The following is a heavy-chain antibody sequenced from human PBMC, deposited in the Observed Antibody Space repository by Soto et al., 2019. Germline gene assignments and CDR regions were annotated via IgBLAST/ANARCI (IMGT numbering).Heavy chain of an antibody. Sequence: QVQLVESGGGVVQPGRSLRLSCAASGFTFSSYGMHWVRQAPGKGLEWVAVISYDGSNKYYADSVKGRFTISRDNSKNTLYLQMNSLRAEDTAVYYCANPALEISEQQLVPAFDIWGQGTMVTVSS. CDR2: ISYDGSNK. D-gene: IGHD6-13*01. CDR3: ANPALEISEQQLVPAFDI. J-gene: IGHJ3*02. V-gene: IGHV3-30*18. CDR1: GFTFSSYG.